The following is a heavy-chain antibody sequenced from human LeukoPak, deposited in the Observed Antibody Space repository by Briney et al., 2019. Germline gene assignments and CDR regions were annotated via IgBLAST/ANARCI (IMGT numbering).Heavy chain of an antibody. Sequence: GGSLRLSCVASGFNFSPYAVHWVRQAPGKGLEWVAVIWYDGSNKYYADSVKGRFTISRDNSKNTLYLQMNSLRAEDTAVYYCAREFGAADYWGQGTLVTVSS. V-gene: IGHV3-33*08. CDR3: AREFGAADY. CDR1: GFNFSPYA. CDR2: IWYDGSNK. J-gene: IGHJ4*02. D-gene: IGHD6-25*01.